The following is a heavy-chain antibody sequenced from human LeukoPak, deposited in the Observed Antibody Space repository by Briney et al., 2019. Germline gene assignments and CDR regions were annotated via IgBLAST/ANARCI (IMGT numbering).Heavy chain of an antibody. V-gene: IGHV3-21*01. D-gene: IGHD3-3*01. Sequence: GGSLRLSCAASGFTSTTYSMHWVRQAPGKGLEWVSSIGASSSYIYYADSVKGRFTISRDNAENSLHLQMNSLRAEDTSVYYCATDSDFSYWGQGILVTVSS. CDR2: IGASSSYI. CDR1: GFTSTTYS. J-gene: IGHJ4*02. CDR3: ATDSDFSY.